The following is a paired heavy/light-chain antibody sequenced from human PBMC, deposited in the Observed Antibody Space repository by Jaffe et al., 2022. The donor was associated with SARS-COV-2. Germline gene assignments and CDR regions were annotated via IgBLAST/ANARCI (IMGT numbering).Light chain of an antibody. CDR1: QGIGND. CDR2: AAS. CDR3: LQHNSYPYT. J-gene: IGKJ2*01. Sequence: DIQMTQSPSSLSASVGDRVTITCRASQGIGNDLGWYQQKPRKAPKRLIYAASSLQGGVPSRFSGSGSGTEFTLTVSSLQPEDFATYYCLQHNSYPYTFGQGTKLEIK. V-gene: IGKV1-17*01.
Heavy chain of an antibody. Sequence: EVQLLESGGGPVQPGGSLRLSCAASGFTFSSYAMSWVRQAPGKGLEWVSGIGGNGGYTYYADSVKGRFTISRDNSKNTLYLQMNGLRAEDTAVYYCAKSDYFYGSGSYQYWGQGTLVTVSS. V-gene: IGHV3-23*01. CDR3: AKSDYFYGSGSYQY. D-gene: IGHD3-10*01. CDR2: IGGNGGYT. CDR1: GFTFSSYA. J-gene: IGHJ4*02.